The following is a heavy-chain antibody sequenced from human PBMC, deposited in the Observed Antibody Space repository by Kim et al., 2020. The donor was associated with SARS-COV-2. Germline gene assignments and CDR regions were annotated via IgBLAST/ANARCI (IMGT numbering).Heavy chain of an antibody. D-gene: IGHD6-19*01. Sequence: GGSLRLSCAASGFTFSSYGMHWVRQAPGKGLEWVAGISYDGSNKNYVDSVKVRCTISSDNSKNTLYLPMNSPRAKNTAVYYCARDIASYSSGWIYYYYGMDVWGQGTTVTVSS. V-gene: IGHV3-30-3*01. CDR3: ARDIASYSSGWIYYYYGMDV. J-gene: IGHJ6*02. CDR1: GFTFSSYG. CDR2: ISYDGSNK.